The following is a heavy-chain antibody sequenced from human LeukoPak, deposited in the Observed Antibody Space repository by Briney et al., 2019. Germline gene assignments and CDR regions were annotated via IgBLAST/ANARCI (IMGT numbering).Heavy chain of an antibody. CDR2: INHSGST. V-gene: IGHV4-34*01. CDR3: ARGRPRFDY. CDR1: GGSFSGYY. J-gene: IGHJ4*02. Sequence: SETLSLTCAVYGGSFSGYYWSWIRQPPGKGLEWIGEINHSGSTNYNPSLKSRVTISVDTPKNQFSLKLSSVTAADTAVYYCARGRPRFDYWGQGTLVTVSS.